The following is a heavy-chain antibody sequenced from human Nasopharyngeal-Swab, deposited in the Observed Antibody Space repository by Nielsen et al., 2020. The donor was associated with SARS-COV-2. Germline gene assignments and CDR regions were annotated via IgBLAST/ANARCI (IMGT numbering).Heavy chain of an antibody. CDR2: ISSSSSYI. CDR1: GFTFNNYN. CDR3: ARDHKGCSGGRCYYN. D-gene: IGHD2-15*01. Sequence: GGSLRLSCAASGFTFNNYNFNWVRQAPGKGLEWVSSISSSSSYIYYADSVKGRFTISRDNAKNSLYLQMNSLRAEDTAVYYCARDHKGCSGGRCYYNWGKGTLVTVSS. V-gene: IGHV3-21*01. J-gene: IGHJ4*02.